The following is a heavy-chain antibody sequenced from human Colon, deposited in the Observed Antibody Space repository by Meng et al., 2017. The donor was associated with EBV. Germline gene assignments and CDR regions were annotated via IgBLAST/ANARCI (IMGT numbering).Heavy chain of an antibody. D-gene: IGHD4-17*01. CDR1: GEYITSNAW. CDR2: IHHTGYS. CDR3: ARRDYGNYPLKSP. J-gene: IGHJ5*02. Sequence: VQIHDSAPGCANFSETLSVTSAGAGEYITSNAWWSWVRQPPGKGLEWIGQIHHTGYSTFNPSLQSRVTMSVDKSKNQFFLPVRSVTASDTAVYYCARRDYGNYPLKSPWGQGVLVTVSS. V-gene: IGHV4-4*02.